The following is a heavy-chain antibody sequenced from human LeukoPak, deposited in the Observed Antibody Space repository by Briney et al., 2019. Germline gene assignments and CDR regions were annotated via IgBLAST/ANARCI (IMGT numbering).Heavy chain of an antibody. CDR2: ISGSGGST. CDR3: AGGYCSSTSCYPFDY. D-gene: IGHD2-2*01. CDR1: GFTFSNYA. V-gene: IGHV3-23*01. Sequence: GGSLRLSCAASGFTFSNYAMSWVRQAPGKGLEWVSAISGSGGSTYYADSVKGRFTISRDNSKNTLYLQMNSLRAEDTAVYYCAGGYCSSTSCYPFDYWGQGTLVTVSS. J-gene: IGHJ4*02.